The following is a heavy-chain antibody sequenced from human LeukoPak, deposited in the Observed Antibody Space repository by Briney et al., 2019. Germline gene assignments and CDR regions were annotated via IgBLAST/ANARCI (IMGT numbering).Heavy chain of an antibody. Sequence: SETLSLTCAVYGGSFSGYYWSWIRQPPGKGLEWIGEINHSGSTNYNPSLKSRVTISVDTSKNQFSLKLSSVTAADTAVYYCARGCGVPAAMPYYFDYWGQGTLVTVSS. CDR1: GGSFSGYY. J-gene: IGHJ4*02. CDR3: ARGCGVPAAMPYYFDY. V-gene: IGHV4-34*01. D-gene: IGHD2-2*01. CDR2: INHSGST.